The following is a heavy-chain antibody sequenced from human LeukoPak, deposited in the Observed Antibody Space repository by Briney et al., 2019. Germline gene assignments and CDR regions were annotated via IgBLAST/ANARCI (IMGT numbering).Heavy chain of an antibody. CDR1: GYSFTSYW. J-gene: IGHJ4*02. Sequence: GESLKISCKGSGYSFTSYWIGWVRQMPGKGLEWMGIIYPGDSDTRYSPSFQGQVTISADKSISTAYLQWSSLKASDTAMYYCARLKLFRGGSYLTPLDYWGQGTLVTVS. D-gene: IGHD1-26*01. V-gene: IGHV5-51*01. CDR2: IYPGDSDT. CDR3: ARLKLFRGGSYLTPLDY.